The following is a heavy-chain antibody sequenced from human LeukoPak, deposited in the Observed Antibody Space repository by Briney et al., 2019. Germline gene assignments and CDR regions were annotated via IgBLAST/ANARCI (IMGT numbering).Heavy chain of an antibody. CDR1: GGSISSGGSY. Sequence: SETLSLTCTVSGGSISSGGSYWSWIRQHPGKGLEWIGYIYYSGSTYYNPSLKSRVTISVDTSKNQFSLKLSSVTAADTAVYYCARDRLITIFGVVIIPTYYYGMDVWGQGTTVTVSS. CDR3: ARDRLITIFGVVIIPTYYYGMDV. D-gene: IGHD3-3*01. V-gene: IGHV4-31*03. CDR2: IYYSGST. J-gene: IGHJ6*02.